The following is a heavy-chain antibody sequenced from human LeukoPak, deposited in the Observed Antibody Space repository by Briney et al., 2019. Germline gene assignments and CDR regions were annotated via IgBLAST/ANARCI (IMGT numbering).Heavy chain of an antibody. CDR2: INHSGST. CDR1: GGSFSGYY. Sequence: SETLSLTCAVYGGSFSGYYWSWIRQPPGKGLEWIGEINHSGSTNYNPSLKSRVTISVDTSKNQFSLKLSSVTAADTAAYYCASTMSYYYYGMDVWGQGTTVTVSS. J-gene: IGHJ6*02. CDR3: ASTMSYYYYGMDV. D-gene: IGHD3-10*02. V-gene: IGHV4-34*01.